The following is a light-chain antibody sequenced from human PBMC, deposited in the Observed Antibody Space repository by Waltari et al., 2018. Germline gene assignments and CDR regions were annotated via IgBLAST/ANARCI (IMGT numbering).Light chain of an antibody. CDR1: KLGDKY. Sequence: SYEVTQPPSVSVSPGQPASITCSGDKLGDKYVCWYQQKPGQSPVLVIYHDTKRPSGIPERFSGSNSGNTATLTISGTQAMDEADYYCQAWDTSTGVFGGGTRLTVL. CDR2: HDT. J-gene: IGLJ2*01. V-gene: IGLV3-1*01. CDR3: QAWDTSTGV.